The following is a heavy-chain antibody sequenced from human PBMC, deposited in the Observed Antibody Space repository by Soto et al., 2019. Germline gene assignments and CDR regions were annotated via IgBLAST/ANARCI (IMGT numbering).Heavy chain of an antibody. CDR1: GFTFSSYS. V-gene: IGHV3-23*01. J-gene: IGHJ4*02. CDR3: AKKVNSGPGSQYFDY. CDR2: FRTSGDGGTT. D-gene: IGHD3-10*01. Sequence: GGSLRLSCAASGFTFSSYSMSWVRPAPGKGLEWVSGFRTSGDGGTTYYADSVKGRLTISRDNSKNILFLQMNSLRAEDTAIYYCAKKVNSGPGSQYFDYWGQGTLVTVSS.